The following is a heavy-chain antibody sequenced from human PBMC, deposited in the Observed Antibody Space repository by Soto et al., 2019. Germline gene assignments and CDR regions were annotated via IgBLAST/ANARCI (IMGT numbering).Heavy chain of an antibody. V-gene: IGHV3-30-3*01. Sequence: QMQLVESGGGVVQPGRSLRLSCVASGFTFDLNGLHWVRQAPGQGLEWVTVISYDGSDKYYADSLKGRVTVSRDNSKNTLYLHMDSLRTEGTAIYYCARDRGAGRENYFGMDVWGQGTTVTVSS. J-gene: IGHJ6*02. CDR1: GFTFDLNG. D-gene: IGHD3-10*01. CDR2: ISYDGSDK. CDR3: ARDRGAGRENYFGMDV.